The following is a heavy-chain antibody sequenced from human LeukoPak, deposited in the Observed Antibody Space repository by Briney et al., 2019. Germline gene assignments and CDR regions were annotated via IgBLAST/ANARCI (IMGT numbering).Heavy chain of an antibody. D-gene: IGHD4-11*01. CDR2: IYYSGST. CDR1: GYSISSGYY. J-gene: IGHJ5*02. CDR3: ARDYSQHWFDP. V-gene: IGHV4-38-2*02. Sequence: SSETLSLTCTVSGYSISSGYYWGWIRQPPGKGLEWIGSIYYSGSTYYNPSLKSRVTISVDTSKNQFSLKLSSVTAADTAVYYCARDYSQHWFDPWGQGTLVTVSS.